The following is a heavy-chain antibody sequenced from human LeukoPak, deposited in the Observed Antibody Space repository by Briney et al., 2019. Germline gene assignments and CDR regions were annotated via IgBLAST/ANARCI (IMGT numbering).Heavy chain of an antibody. CDR3: ARGGTAMVY. CDR2: IWYDGSNK. Sequence: GGSLRLSCAASGFTFSSYGMHWVRQAPGKGLEWVAFIWYDGSNKYYADSVKGRFTISRDNSKNTLYLQMNSLRAEDTAVYYCARGGTAMVYWGQGTLVTVSS. V-gene: IGHV3-33*01. CDR1: GFTFSSYG. D-gene: IGHD5-18*01. J-gene: IGHJ4*02.